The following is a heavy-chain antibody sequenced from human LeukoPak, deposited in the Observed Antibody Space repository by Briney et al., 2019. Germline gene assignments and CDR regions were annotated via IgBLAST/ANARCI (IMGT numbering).Heavy chain of an antibody. J-gene: IGHJ3*02. Sequence: ETLSLTCAVYGGSFSGYYWSWVRQAPGKGLEWVSAISGSGGSTYYADSVKGRFTISRDNSKNTLYLQMNSLRAEDTAVYYCAKVDYSGYSSDDAFDIWGQGTMVTVSS. CDR2: ISGSGGST. CDR1: GGSFSGYY. V-gene: IGHV3-23*01. D-gene: IGHD5-12*01. CDR3: AKVDYSGYSSDDAFDI.